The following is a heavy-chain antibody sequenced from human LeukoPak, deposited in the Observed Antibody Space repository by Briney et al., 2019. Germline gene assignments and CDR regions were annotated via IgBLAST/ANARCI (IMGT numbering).Heavy chain of an antibody. D-gene: IGHD1-14*01. CDR1: GYTFTSYL. CDR2: IYPSGGST. CDR3: AREVMDNLRFDY. Sequence: ASVKVSCKASGYTFTSYLIHWVRQAPGQGLQWMGIIYPSGGSTSYTQKFQGRLTMTRDTSTNTVYMELTSLRSEDTAVYYCAREVMDNLRFDYWGQGTLVTVSS. V-gene: IGHV1-46*01. J-gene: IGHJ4*02.